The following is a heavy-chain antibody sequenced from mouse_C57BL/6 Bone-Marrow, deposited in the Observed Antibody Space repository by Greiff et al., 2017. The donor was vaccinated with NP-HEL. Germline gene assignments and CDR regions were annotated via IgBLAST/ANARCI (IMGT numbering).Heavy chain of an antibody. Sequence: QVQLQQSGAELVKPGASVKLSCKASGYTFTSYWMPWVKQRPGQGLEWIGMIHPNSGSTNYNEKFKSKATLTVDKSSSTAYMQLSSLTSEDSAVYYCAREGYYYGSWFAYWGQGTLVTVSA. CDR2: IHPNSGST. V-gene: IGHV1-64*01. D-gene: IGHD1-1*01. CDR3: AREGYYYGSWFAY. CDR1: GYTFTSYW. J-gene: IGHJ3*01.